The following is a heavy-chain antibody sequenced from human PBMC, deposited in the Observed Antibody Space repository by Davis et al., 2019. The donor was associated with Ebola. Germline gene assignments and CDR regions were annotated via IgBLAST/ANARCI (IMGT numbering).Heavy chain of an antibody. V-gene: IGHV1-8*01. CDR3: ARACMVRGVFGMDV. J-gene: IGHJ6*02. CDR1: GYTFTSYD. CDR2: MNPNSGNT. Sequence: ASVKVSCKASGYTFTSYDINWVRQATGQGLEWMGWMNPNSGNTGYAQKFQGRVTMTRNTSISTAYMELSSLRSEDTAVYYCARACMVRGVFGMDVWGQGTTVTVSS. D-gene: IGHD3-10*01.